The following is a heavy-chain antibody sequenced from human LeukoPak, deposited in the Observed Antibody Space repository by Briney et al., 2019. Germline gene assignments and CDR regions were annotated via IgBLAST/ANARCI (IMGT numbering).Heavy chain of an antibody. D-gene: IGHD3-10*01. CDR1: GGSFSGYY. CDR3: ARSRITMVRGKAGSWFDP. CDR2: INHSGST. Sequence: SETLSLTCAVYGGSFSGYYWSWIRQPPGKGLEWIGEINHSGSTNYNPSLKSRVTISVDTSKNQFSLKLSSVTAADTAVYYCARSRITMVRGKAGSWFDPWGQGTLVTVSS. V-gene: IGHV4-34*01. J-gene: IGHJ5*02.